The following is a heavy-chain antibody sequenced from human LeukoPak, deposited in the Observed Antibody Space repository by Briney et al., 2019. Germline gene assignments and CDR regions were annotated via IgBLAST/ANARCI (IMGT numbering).Heavy chain of an antibody. CDR2: IAVRSDGGTT. CDR1: GFTFSYAW. J-gene: IGHJ4*02. CDR3: ASLVGFSLYY. D-gene: IGHD1-26*01. Sequence: PGGSLRLSCAASGFTFSYAWMTWVRQGPGKGLEWVGHIAVRSDGGTTDYAAPVKGRFTISRDDSKSTLYLQMDSLQTEDTAVYYCASLVGFSLYYSGQGTLVTVSS. V-gene: IGHV3-15*04.